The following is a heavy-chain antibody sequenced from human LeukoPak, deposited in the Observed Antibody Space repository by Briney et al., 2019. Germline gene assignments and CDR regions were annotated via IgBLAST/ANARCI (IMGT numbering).Heavy chain of an antibody. CDR3: ARDRDSSWIFDY. CDR2: ISDDGNNK. D-gene: IGHD6-13*01. V-gene: IGHV3-30*01. CDR1: GFTFSTSV. J-gene: IGHJ4*02. Sequence: GKSLRLSCAASGFTFSTSVMHWVRQAPGKGLEWVAIISDDGNNKGYADSVKGRFTISRDNSKNTLSLQMNSLTAEDTAVYYCARDRDSSWIFDYWGQGTLVTVSS.